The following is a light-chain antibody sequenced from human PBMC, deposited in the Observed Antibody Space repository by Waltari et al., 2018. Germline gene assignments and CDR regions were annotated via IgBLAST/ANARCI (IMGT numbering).Light chain of an antibody. CDR1: SSNIGSNY. Sequence: QSVLTQPPSASGTPGQRVTISCSGSSSNIGSNYVYWYQQLPETAPKLLIYRNNQRPSVVPDRFSCSKSGTSASLAFSGLRSEDEADYYCAAWDDSLSAWVVGGGTKLTVL. J-gene: IGLJ3*02. CDR2: RNN. CDR3: AAWDDSLSAWV. V-gene: IGLV1-47*01.